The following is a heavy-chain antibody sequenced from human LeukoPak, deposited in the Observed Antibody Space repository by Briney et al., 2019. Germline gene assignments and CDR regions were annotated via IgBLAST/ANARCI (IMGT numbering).Heavy chain of an antibody. J-gene: IGHJ4*02. D-gene: IGHD5-24*01. CDR3: ARVRWLQPIFDY. V-gene: IGHV4-34*01. Sequence: SETLSLTCAVYGGSSSGYNWSWIRQPPGKGLEWIGEINHSGSTNYNPSLKSRVTISVDTSKNQFSLKLSSVTAADTAVYYCARVRWLQPIFDYWGQGTPVTVSS. CDR1: GGSSSGYN. CDR2: INHSGST.